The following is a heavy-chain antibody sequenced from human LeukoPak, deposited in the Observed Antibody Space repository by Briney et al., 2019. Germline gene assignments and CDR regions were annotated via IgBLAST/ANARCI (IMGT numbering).Heavy chain of an antibody. CDR1: GGSISSGDYY. Sequence: SETLSLTCTVSGGSISSGDYYWSWIRQPPGKGLEWIGYIYYSGSTYYNPSLKSRVTISVDTSKNQFSLKLSSVTAADTAVYYCARGGVVYYYGMDVGGQGTTVTVSS. CDR3: ARGGVVYYYGMDV. V-gene: IGHV4-30-4*01. J-gene: IGHJ6*02. D-gene: IGHD2-21*01. CDR2: IYYSGST.